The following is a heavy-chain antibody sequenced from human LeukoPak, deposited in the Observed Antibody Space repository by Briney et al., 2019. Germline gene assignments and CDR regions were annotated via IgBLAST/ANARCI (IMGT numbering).Heavy chain of an antibody. Sequence: NSSETLSLTCIVSGAYVTTYSWNWIRQSPGKGLEWIGYFTLSGTTSYSSSLKSRVTISRDTSKNQLSLKLTSVTAADTAVYYCARWGESEWAFASWGPGTLVTVSS. V-gene: IGHV4-59*08. J-gene: IGHJ4*02. CDR2: FTLSGTT. D-gene: IGHD2-21*01. CDR3: ARWGESEWAFAS. CDR1: GAYVTTYS.